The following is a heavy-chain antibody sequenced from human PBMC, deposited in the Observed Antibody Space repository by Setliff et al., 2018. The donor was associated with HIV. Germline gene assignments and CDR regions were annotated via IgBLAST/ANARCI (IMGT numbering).Heavy chain of an antibody. J-gene: IGHJ6*03. CDR3: VRGVQSPPHYSYYYMDV. CDR2: IIPILGVA. Sequence: SVKVSCKASRSTFNSHTINWVRQAPGQGLDWMGRIIPILGVANYAQRFQGKVTITADKSTSTAYMELTSMRFDDTAMYYCVRGVQSPPHYSYYYMDVWGEGTMVTVSS. V-gene: IGHV1-69*02. D-gene: IGHD3-3*01. CDR1: RSTFNSHT.